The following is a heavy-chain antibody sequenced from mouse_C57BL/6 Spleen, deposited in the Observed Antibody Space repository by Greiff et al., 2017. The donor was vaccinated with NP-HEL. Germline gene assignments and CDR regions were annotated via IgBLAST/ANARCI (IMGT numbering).Heavy chain of an antibody. CDR1: GYAFTSYW. Sequence: VQLQQSGAELVKPGASVKISCKASGYAFTSYWMNWVKQRPGKGLEWIGHIYPGDGGTNYNGKFKGKATLTADKSSSTAYMQLSSLTSEDSAVYYCARRRAGRGFAYWGQGTLVTVSA. J-gene: IGHJ3*01. CDR3: ARRRAGRGFAY. D-gene: IGHD3-3*01. CDR2: IYPGDGGT. V-gene: IGHV1-80*01.